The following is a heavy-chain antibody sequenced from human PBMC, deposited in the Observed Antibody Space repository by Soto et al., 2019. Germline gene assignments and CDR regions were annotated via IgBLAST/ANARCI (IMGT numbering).Heavy chain of an antibody. CDR2: IYSGGST. V-gene: IGHV3-53*01. CDR3: ARVGTYYDYVWGSYTLNWFDP. Sequence: GGSLRLSCAASGFTVSSNYMSWVRQAPGKGLEWVSVIYSGGSTYYADSVKGRFTISRDNSKNTLYLQMNSLRAEDTAVYYFARVGTYYDYVWGSYTLNWFDPWGQGTLVTVSS. J-gene: IGHJ5*02. D-gene: IGHD3-16*01. CDR1: GFTVSSNY.